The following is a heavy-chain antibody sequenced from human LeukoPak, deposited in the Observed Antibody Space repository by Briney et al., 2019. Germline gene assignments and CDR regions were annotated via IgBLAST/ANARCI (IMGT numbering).Heavy chain of an antibody. D-gene: IGHD3-22*01. J-gene: IGHJ4*02. CDR2: IYHSGST. CDR3: ARAGGQGYYDSSGYPPLDY. V-gene: IGHV4-38-2*02. CDR1: GGSISSYY. Sequence: PSETPSLTCTVSGGSISSYYWSWIRQPPGKGLEWIGSIYHSGSTYYNPSLKSRVTISVDTSKNQFSLKLSSVTAADTAVYYCARAGGQGYYDSSGYPPLDYWGQGTLVTVSS.